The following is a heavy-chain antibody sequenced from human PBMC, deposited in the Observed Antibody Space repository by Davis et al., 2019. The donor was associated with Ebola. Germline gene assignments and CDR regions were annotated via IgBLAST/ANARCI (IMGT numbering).Heavy chain of an antibody. CDR1: GYTFTGYY. J-gene: IGHJ6*02. CDR2: IIPIFGTA. CDR3: ARGRGHYDILTGYSGMDV. Sequence: AASVKVSCKASGYTFTGYYMHWVRQAPGQGLEWMGGIIPIFGTANYAQKFQGRVTITADKSTSTAYMELSSLRSEDTAVYYCARGRGHYDILTGYSGMDVWGQGTTVTVSS. D-gene: IGHD3-9*01. V-gene: IGHV1-69*06.